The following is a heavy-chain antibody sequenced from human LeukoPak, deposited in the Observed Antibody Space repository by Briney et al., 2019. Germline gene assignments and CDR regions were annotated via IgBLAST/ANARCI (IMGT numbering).Heavy chain of an antibody. CDR1: GFTFSSYG. J-gene: IGHJ3*02. CDR3: AKDPPRMVNDAFDI. CDR2: ISYDGSNK. V-gene: IGHV3-30*18. Sequence: PGGSLRLSCAASGFTFSSYGMHWVRQAPSKGLEWVAVISYDGSNKYYADSVKGRFTISRDNSKNTLYLQMNSLRAEDTAVYYCAKDPPRMVNDAFDIWGQGTMVTVSS. D-gene: IGHD5-18*01.